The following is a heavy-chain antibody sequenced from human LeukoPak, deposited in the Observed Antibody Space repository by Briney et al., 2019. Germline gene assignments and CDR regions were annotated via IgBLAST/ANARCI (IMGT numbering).Heavy chain of an antibody. CDR3: ARGHTRITMLRGSRSAYYFDY. J-gene: IGHJ4*02. D-gene: IGHD3-10*01. Sequence: SETLSLICSVYSGSFSGYYWSWIRQPPGKGLEWIGEINHSVGTNYNPSLKSRVTMSLDTSKNQFSLKLSSVTAADTAVYYCARGHTRITMLRGSRSAYYFDYWGQGTLVTVSS. CDR1: SGSFSGYY. V-gene: IGHV4-34*01. CDR2: INHSVGT.